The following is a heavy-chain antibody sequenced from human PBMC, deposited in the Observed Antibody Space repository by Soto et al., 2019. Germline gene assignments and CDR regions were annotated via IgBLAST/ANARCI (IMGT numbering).Heavy chain of an antibody. CDR2: IIPILGIA. D-gene: IGHD2-15*01. J-gene: IGHJ3*02. V-gene: IGHV1-69*02. CDR1: GGTFSSYT. CDR3: ARPLGYCSGGSCPGAFDI. Sequence: ASVKVSCKASGGTFSSYTISWVRQAPGQGLEWMGRIIPILGIANYAQKFQGRVTITADKSTSTAYMELSSLRSEDTAVYYCARPLGYCSGGSCPGAFDIWGQGTMVTVSS.